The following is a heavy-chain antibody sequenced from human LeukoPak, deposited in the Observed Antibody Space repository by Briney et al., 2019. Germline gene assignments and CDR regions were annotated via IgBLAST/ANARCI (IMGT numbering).Heavy chain of an antibody. D-gene: IGHD3-16*01. Sequence: PGRSLRLSCAASGFTFSSYGMHWVRQAPGKGLEWVAVISYDGSNKYYADSVKGRFTISRDNSKNTLYLQMNSLRAEDTAVYYCVVLGSAHHTPDYWGQGTLVTVSS. CDR1: GFTFSSYG. V-gene: IGHV3-30*03. J-gene: IGHJ4*02. CDR3: VVLGSAHHTPDY. CDR2: ISYDGSNK.